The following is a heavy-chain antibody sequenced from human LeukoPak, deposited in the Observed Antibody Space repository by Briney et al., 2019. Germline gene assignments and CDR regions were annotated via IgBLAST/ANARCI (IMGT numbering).Heavy chain of an antibody. CDR3: ARDRQPSWYRGLDV. J-gene: IGHJ6*02. D-gene: IGHD1-14*01. V-gene: IGHV4-59*01. CDR1: GDSISSSY. Sequence: SETLSLTCTVSGDSISSSYWSWIRQLPGKGLEWIGHIYSSGTTNYNPSLNGRVTISMDTSKNQLSLKLTAVTAADTAVYYCARDRQPSWYRGLDVWGQGTTVTVSS. CDR2: IYSSGTT.